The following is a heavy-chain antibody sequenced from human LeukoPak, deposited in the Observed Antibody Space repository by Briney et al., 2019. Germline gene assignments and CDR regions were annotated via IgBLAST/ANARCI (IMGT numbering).Heavy chain of an antibody. J-gene: IGHJ6*03. CDR1: GGSISSYY. CDR2: MYTSGST. Sequence: SETLSLTCTVSGGSISSYYWSWIRQPAGKGLEWIGRMYTSGSTNYNPSLKSRVNISGDKSKNQFSLKLNSVTAADTAVYYCARDLRAGDMDVWGKGTTVTVSS. CDR3: ARDLRAGDMDV. D-gene: IGHD3-10*01. V-gene: IGHV4-4*07.